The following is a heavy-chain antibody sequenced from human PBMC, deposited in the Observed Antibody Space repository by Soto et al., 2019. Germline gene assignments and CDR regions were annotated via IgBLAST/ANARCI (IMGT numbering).Heavy chain of an antibody. V-gene: IGHV3-23*01. Sequence: GGSLRLSCAASGFTISSYAMGWVRQGPGKGLEWVAVVSIGGSTHYADSVRGRFTISRDNSKNTLSLQMKSLTAEDTAVYFCAKRRGAGGHFDYWGQGALVTVSS. J-gene: IGHJ4*02. CDR2: VSIGGST. D-gene: IGHD2-15*01. CDR1: GFTISSYA. CDR3: AKRRGAGGHFDY.